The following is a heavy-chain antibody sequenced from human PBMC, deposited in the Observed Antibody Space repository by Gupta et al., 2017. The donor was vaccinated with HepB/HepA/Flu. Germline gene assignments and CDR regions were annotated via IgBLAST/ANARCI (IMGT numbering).Heavy chain of an antibody. CDR3: ARVKVVVGAPDY. CDR1: GFTFSSYA. CDR2: ISSNGGST. J-gene: IGHJ4*02. V-gene: IGHV3-64*01. Sequence: EVQLVESGGGLVQPGGSLRLSCAASGFTFSSYAMHWVRQAPGKGLEYVSAISSNGGSTYYANSVKGRFTISRDNSKNTLYLQMGSLRAEDMAVYYCARVKVVVGAPDYWGQGTLVTVSS. D-gene: IGHD1-26*01.